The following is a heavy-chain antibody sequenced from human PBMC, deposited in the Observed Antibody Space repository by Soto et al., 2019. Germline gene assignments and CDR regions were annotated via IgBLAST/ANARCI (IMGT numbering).Heavy chain of an antibody. CDR3: ARFYPVLRDAFDI. V-gene: IGHV1-18*01. J-gene: IGHJ3*02. Sequence: GASVKVSCKASGYTFTSYGISWVRQAPGQGLEWMGWISAGNGNTKYSQKFQGRVTITRDTSASTAYMELSSLGSEDTAVYYCARFYPVLRDAFDIWGQGTMVTVSS. CDR1: GYTFTSYG. CDR2: ISAGNGNT. D-gene: IGHD5-12*01.